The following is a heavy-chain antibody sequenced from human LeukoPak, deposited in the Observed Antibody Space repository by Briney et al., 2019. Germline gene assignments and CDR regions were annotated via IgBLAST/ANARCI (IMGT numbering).Heavy chain of an antibody. Sequence: GGSLGLSCAASGFTFSSYAMHWVRQAPGKGLEWVAVISYDGSNKYYADSVKGRFTISRDNSKNTLYLQMNSLRAEDTAVYYCARGGLLRYFDWLPSAFDYWGQGTLVTVSS. CDR1: GFTFSSYA. CDR3: ARGGLLRYFDWLPSAFDY. CDR2: ISYDGSNK. J-gene: IGHJ4*02. V-gene: IGHV3-30-3*01. D-gene: IGHD3-9*01.